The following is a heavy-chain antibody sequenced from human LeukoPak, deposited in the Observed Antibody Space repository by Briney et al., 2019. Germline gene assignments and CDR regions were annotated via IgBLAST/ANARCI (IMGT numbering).Heavy chain of an antibody. CDR1: GASISSSYY. J-gene: IGHJ4*02. D-gene: IGHD3-16*01. Sequence: PSETLSLTCTVSGASISSSYYWGWIRQSPGKGLEWIASIYFRGGTYYKPSLKSRVTISVDTTTNVCSLKLTSAAAAETAVYYCVRHVAMGSPLYVWGQGTLVTVSA. CDR2: IYFRGGT. V-gene: IGHV4-39*01. CDR3: VRHVAMGSPLYV.